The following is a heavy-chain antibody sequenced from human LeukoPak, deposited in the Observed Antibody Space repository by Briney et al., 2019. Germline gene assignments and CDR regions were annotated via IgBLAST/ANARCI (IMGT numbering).Heavy chain of an antibody. J-gene: IGHJ6*03. Sequence: SVKVSCKASGGTFSSYAISWVRQAPGQGLEWMGGIIPIFGTANYAQKLQGRVTITADKSTSTAYMELSSLRSDDTAVYYCARTKYYYYMDVWGKGTTITISS. CDR2: IIPIFGTA. CDR3: ARTKYYYYMDV. CDR1: GGTFSSYA. V-gene: IGHV1-69*06.